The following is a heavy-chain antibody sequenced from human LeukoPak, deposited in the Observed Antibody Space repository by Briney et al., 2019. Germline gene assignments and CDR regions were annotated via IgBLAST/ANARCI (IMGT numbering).Heavy chain of an antibody. J-gene: IGHJ4*02. CDR2: IYYSGST. D-gene: IGHD3-22*01. Sequence: SETLSLTCTVSGGSISSSSYSWGWIRQPPGKGLEWIGSIYYSGSTYYNPSLKSRVTISVDTSKNQFSLKLSSVTAADTAVYYCARSSSSGTGTGVDYWGQGTLVTVSS. V-gene: IGHV4-39*01. CDR1: GGSISSSSYS. CDR3: ARSSSSGTGTGVDY.